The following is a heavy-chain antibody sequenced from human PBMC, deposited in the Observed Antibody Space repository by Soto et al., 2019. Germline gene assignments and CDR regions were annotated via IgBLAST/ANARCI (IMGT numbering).Heavy chain of an antibody. V-gene: IGHV3-30*18. CDR3: GKDQVAARPDYGMDV. Sequence: GGSLRLSCAASGFTFNSYGMHWVRQAPGKGLEWVAVISYDGTKDYYADSVKGRFTISRDNSKNTVYMQMDSLRAEDTAVYYCGKDQVAARPDYGMDVWGQGTTVTVSS. J-gene: IGHJ6*02. CDR1: GFTFNSYG. CDR2: ISYDGTKD. D-gene: IGHD6-6*01.